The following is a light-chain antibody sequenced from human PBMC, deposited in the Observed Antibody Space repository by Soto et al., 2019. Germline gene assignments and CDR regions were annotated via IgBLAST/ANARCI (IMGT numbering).Light chain of an antibody. J-gene: IGKJ1*01. V-gene: IGKV1-39*01. Sequence: DIQMTQSPSSLSASVGDRVTITCRAGQNITTYLNWYQQKPGKAPNLLIYAASSLQSGVPSRFSGSGFGTDFTLTISSLQPEDFATYYCQQSYSTPRTFGQGTKVDIK. CDR3: QQSYSTPRT. CDR1: QNITTY. CDR2: AAS.